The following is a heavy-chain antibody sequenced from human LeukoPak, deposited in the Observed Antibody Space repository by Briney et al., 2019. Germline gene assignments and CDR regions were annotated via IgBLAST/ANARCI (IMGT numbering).Heavy chain of an antibody. CDR3: ARETDIVPTIDAFDI. D-gene: IGHD5-12*01. CDR2: TYYRSKWFN. V-gene: IGHV6-1*01. Sequence: SQTLSLTCAISGDSVSSNSAAWNWVRQSPSRGLEWLGRTYYRSKWFNDYAISVKSRITINPDTSKNQFSLQLNSVTPEDTAVYYCARETDIVPTIDAFDIWGQGTMVTVSS. CDR1: GDSVSSNSAA. J-gene: IGHJ3*02.